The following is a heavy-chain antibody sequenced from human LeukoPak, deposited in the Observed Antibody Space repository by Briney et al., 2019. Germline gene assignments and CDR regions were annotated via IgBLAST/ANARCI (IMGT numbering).Heavy chain of an antibody. Sequence: GGSLRLSCAASGFTFSSYAMSWVRQAPGKGLEWVSAISGSGGSTYYADSVKGRFTISRDNPKNTMYLQMNSLRAEDTAVYYCAKDEAARQRGAFDYWGQGTLVTVSS. V-gene: IGHV3-23*01. CDR2: ISGSGGST. D-gene: IGHD6-6*01. J-gene: IGHJ4*02. CDR1: GFTFSSYA. CDR3: AKDEAARQRGAFDY.